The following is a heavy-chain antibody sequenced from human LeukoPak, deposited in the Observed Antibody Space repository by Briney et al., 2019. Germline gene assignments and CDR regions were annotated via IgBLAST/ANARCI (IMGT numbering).Heavy chain of an antibody. D-gene: IGHD3-16*02. V-gene: IGHV3-30*02. Sequence: PGGSLRLSCAASGFTFSSYGMLWVRQAPGKGLEWVAFIRYDGSNKYYADSVKDRFTISRDNSKNTLYLQMNSLRAEDTAVYYCAGGSYRYSDDWGQGTLVTVSS. CDR3: AGGSYRYSDD. J-gene: IGHJ4*02. CDR2: IRYDGSNK. CDR1: GFTFSSYG.